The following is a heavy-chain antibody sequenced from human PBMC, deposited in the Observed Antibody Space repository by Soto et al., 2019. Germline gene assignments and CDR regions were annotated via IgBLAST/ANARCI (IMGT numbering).Heavy chain of an antibody. Sequence: WETLSLTCAVSGGSISSSSYYWGWIRQPPGKGLEWIGSIYYSGSTYYTPSLQSRVAISVDTSKNQFSLKLNSVTAADTAVYYCARRTVNIRTFYSGLKTHCFDYWGQGTLVTVSS. CDR2: IYYSGST. CDR3: ARRTVNIRTFYSGLKTHCFDY. J-gene: IGHJ4*02. CDR1: GGSISSSSYY. D-gene: IGHD6-19*01. V-gene: IGHV4-39*01.